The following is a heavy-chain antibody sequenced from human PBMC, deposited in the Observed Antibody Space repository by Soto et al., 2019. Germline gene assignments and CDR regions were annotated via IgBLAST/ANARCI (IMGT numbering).Heavy chain of an antibody. V-gene: IGHV1-18*01. CDR3: ARVGPYDSSGYYSYDFDP. Sequence: ASVKVSCTASGYTFTSYGISWVRQAPGQGLEWMGWISAYNGNTNYAQKLQGRVTMTADTSTSTAYMELRSLRSDDTAVYYCARVGPYDSSGYYSYDFDPWGQGTLVTVSS. CDR1: GYTFTSYG. CDR2: ISAYNGNT. J-gene: IGHJ5*02. D-gene: IGHD3-22*01.